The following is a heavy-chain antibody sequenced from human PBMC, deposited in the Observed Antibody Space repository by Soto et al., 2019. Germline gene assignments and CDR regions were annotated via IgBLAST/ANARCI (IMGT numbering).Heavy chain of an antibody. CDR2: ISYDGSNK. J-gene: IGHJ4*02. V-gene: IGHV3-30-3*01. CDR1: GFTFSSYA. Sequence: QVQLVESGGGVVQPGRSLRLSCAASGFTFSSYAMHWVRQAPGKGLEWVAVISYDGSNKYYADSVKGRFTISRENSKNTLYLQMNSLRAEDTAVYYCAREVRTGTTLGWGQGTLVTVSS. D-gene: IGHD1-7*01. CDR3: AREVRTGTTLG.